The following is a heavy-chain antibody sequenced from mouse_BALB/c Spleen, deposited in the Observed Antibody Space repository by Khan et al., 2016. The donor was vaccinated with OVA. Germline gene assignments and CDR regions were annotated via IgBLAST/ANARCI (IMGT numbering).Heavy chain of an antibody. V-gene: IGHV3-6*02. CDR3: ARGGSSGPAWFTS. CDR1: GYSITSGYF. Sequence: EVQLQESGPGLVKPSQSLSLTCSVTGYSITSGYFWNWIRQFPGNKLEWMGYIRYDGDYNYNPSLKNRISIIRDKSKNQLFLRLNSVNPEDTATXYFARGGSSGPAWFTSWGQGTLLTVSA. J-gene: IGHJ3*01. CDR2: IRYDGDY. D-gene: IGHD3-1*01.